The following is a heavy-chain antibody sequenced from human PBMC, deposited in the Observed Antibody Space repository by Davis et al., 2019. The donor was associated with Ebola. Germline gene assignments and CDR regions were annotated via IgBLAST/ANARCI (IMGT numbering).Heavy chain of an antibody. Sequence: SDPLSPTVPPPGSPSTSYHWSWIRQPPGKGLEWIGYIYYSGRTNYTPSLKSRGIISLDTSKNQFSLRLTSVTAADTAVYYCARISLDQRAAALPPWFDYWGQGILVTVSS. J-gene: IGHJ4*02. CDR1: GSPSTSYH. V-gene: IGHV4-59*01. CDR3: ARISLDQRAAALPPWFDY. CDR2: IYYSGRT. D-gene: IGHD6-13*01.